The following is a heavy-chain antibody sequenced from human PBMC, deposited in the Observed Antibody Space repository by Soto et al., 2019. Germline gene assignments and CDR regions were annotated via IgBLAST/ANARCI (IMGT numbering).Heavy chain of an antibody. J-gene: IGHJ4*02. CDR1: GGTFSNYP. V-gene: IGHV1-69*02. CDR3: ARGSSDYGDFVTNS. D-gene: IGHD4-17*01. Sequence: QVQLVQSGAEVKKPGSSVKVSCKASGGTFSNYPISWVRQAPGRGLEWMGRIIPLLDITNYAQKFQGRVTITADKSTATAYMDLSSLRFDDTAVYYCARGSSDYGDFVTNSWGQGTLVTVSS. CDR2: IIPLLDIT.